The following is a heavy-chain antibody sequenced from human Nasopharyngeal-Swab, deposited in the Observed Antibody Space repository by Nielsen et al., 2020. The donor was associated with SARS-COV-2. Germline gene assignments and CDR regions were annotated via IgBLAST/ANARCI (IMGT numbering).Heavy chain of an antibody. CDR2: INPNSGGT. CDR3: ATDRQLVPAY. Sequence: ASVKVSCKASGYTFTAYHVHWVRQAPGQGLEWMGRINPNSGGTNYVQKFQGRVTMTRDTSISTAYMELSSLRSDDTAVYYCATDRQLVPAYWGQGTLVTVSS. V-gene: IGHV1-2*06. J-gene: IGHJ4*02. D-gene: IGHD6-13*01. CDR1: GYTFTAYH.